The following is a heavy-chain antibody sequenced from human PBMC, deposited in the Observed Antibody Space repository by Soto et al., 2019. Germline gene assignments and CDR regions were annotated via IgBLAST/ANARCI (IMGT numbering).Heavy chain of an antibody. D-gene: IGHD6-6*01. Sequence: PGGSLRLSCAASGFTFSTYSMNWVRQAPGKGLEWVSSISSSSSYIYYADSVKGRFTISRDNAKNSLYLQMNSLRAEDTAVYYCARNGIAARRTNWFDPWGQGTLVTVSS. CDR1: GFTFSTYS. J-gene: IGHJ5*02. CDR2: ISSSSSYI. V-gene: IGHV3-21*01. CDR3: ARNGIAARRTNWFDP.